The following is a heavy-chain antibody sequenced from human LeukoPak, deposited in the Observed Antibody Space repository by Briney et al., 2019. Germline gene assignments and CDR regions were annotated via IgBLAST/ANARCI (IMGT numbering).Heavy chain of an antibody. D-gene: IGHD3/OR15-3a*01. V-gene: IGHV3-66*01. CDR3: ARGSLVGVYDLDY. J-gene: IGHJ4*02. Sequence: RTGGSLRLSCAASGFTVSSNYMNWVRQAPGKGLEWVSMIYPNGDTFYTDSVKGRFTISRDNAKNSLYLQMNSLRAEDTAVYYCARGSLVGVYDLDYWGQGTLVTVSS. CDR1: GFTVSSNY. CDR2: IYPNGDT.